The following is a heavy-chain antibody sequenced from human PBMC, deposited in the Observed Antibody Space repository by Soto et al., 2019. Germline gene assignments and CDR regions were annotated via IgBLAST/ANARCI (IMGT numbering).Heavy chain of an antibody. CDR2: INHNTNT. D-gene: IGHD5-18*01. CDR1: GGSFSDTY. V-gene: IGHV4-34*01. CDR3: ARHRGYNYGPADY. J-gene: IGHJ4*02. Sequence: PSETLSLTCAVYGGSFSDTYWNWFRQPPGKGLEWIGEINHNTNTIYNPSLTSRVTISVDTSKNHFSLKLTSVTAADTAVYYCARHRGYNYGPADYWGQGILVTVSS.